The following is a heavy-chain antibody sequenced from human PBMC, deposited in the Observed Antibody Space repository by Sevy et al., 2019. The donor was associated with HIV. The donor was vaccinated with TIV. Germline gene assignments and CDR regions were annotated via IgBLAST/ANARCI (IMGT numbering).Heavy chain of an antibody. V-gene: IGHV1-46*01. Sequence: ASVKVSCKASGYTFTSYYMHWVRQAPGQGLEGMGIINPSGCSTSYAQKFQGRVTMTRDTSTSTVYMELSSLRSEDTAVYYCAAAGMDYFDYWGQGTLVTVSS. CDR1: GYTFTSYY. J-gene: IGHJ4*02. CDR3: AAAGMDYFDY. CDR2: INPSGCST. D-gene: IGHD6-13*01.